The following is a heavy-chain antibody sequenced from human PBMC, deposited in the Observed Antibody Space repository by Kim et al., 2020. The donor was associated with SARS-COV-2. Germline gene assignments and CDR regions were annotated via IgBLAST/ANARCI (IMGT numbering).Heavy chain of an antibody. V-gene: IGHV3-33*01. Sequence: GGSLRLSCAASGFTFSIYGMHWARQAPGKGLEWVAVIWYDGSNKYYADSVKGRFTISRDNSKNTLYLQMNSLRAEDTAVYYCARDMQGDYYGMDVWGQGTTVTVSS. D-gene: IGHD2-2*01. CDR2: IWYDGSNK. CDR1: GFTFSIYG. J-gene: IGHJ6*02. CDR3: ARDMQGDYYGMDV.